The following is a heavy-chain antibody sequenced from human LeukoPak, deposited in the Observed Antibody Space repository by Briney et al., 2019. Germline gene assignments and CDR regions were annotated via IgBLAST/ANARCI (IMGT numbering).Heavy chain of an antibody. CDR1: GFTFSNAW. CDR3: TTDILVVGHFQH. Sequence: GGSLRLSCAASGFTFSNAWMSWVRQAPGKGLEWVGRIKSKTDGGTTDYAAPVKGRFTISRDDSKNTLYLQMNGLKTEDTAVYYCTTDILVVGHFQHWGQGTLVTVSS. CDR2: IKSKTDGGTT. V-gene: IGHV3-15*01. J-gene: IGHJ1*01. D-gene: IGHD6-6*01.